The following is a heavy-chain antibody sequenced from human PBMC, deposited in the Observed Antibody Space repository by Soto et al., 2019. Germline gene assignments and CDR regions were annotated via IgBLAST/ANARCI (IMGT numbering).Heavy chain of an antibody. D-gene: IGHD4-4*01. CDR3: ARERPGYSHTFAP. V-gene: IGHV1-18*01. CDR2: ISPYSGNT. CDR1: GYTFTTYD. Sequence: ASVTVSFTSSGYTFTTYDLIWVRQAPGQGLEWMGWISPYSGNTKYAQKLQGRVTMTTDTSTNTAYVELRSLRSDDTAVYYCARERPGYSHTFAPWGQGTLVPVS. J-gene: IGHJ5*02.